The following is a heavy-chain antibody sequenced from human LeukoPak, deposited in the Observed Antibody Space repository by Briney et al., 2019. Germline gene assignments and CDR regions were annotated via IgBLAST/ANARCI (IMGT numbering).Heavy chain of an antibody. J-gene: IGHJ3*02. Sequence: GGSLRLSCAASGFTFSSYAMSWVRQAPGKGLEWVSAISGSGGSTYYADSVKGRFAISRDNSKNTLYLQMNSLRAEDTAVYYCAKERIWFGLTHDAFDIWGQGTMVTVSS. D-gene: IGHD3-10*01. CDR1: GFTFSSYA. V-gene: IGHV3-23*01. CDR2: ISGSGGST. CDR3: AKERIWFGLTHDAFDI.